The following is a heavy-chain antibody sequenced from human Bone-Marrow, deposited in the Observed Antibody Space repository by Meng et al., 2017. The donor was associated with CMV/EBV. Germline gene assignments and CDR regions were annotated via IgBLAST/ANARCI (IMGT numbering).Heavy chain of an antibody. D-gene: IGHD6-19*01. CDR3: ARDLLWTLYSSGWPSAGY. V-gene: IGHV3-30-3*01. J-gene: IGHJ4*02. Sequence: GESLKISCAASGFTFSSYAMHWVRQAPGKGLEWVTVISYDGSNKYYADSVKGRFTISRDNSKNTLYLQMNSLRAEDTAVYYCARDLLWTLYSSGWPSAGYCGQGTLVTVSS. CDR1: GFTFSSYA. CDR2: ISYDGSNK.